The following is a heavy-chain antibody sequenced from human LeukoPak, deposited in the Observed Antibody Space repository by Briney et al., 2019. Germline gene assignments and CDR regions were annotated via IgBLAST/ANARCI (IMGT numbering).Heavy chain of an antibody. CDR1: GGSISSGDYY. CDR3: ARVNLEVIVVPPLRWFDP. D-gene: IGHD3-22*01. J-gene: IGHJ5*02. CDR2: IYYSGSI. V-gene: IGHV4-30-4*01. Sequence: SETLSYTCTVSGGSISSGDYYWSWIRQPPGEGLEWIAYIYYSGSIYYNPSLKSRVTISVDTSKNQFSLKLSSVTAADTAVYYCARVNLEVIVVPPLRWFDPWGQGTLVAVSS.